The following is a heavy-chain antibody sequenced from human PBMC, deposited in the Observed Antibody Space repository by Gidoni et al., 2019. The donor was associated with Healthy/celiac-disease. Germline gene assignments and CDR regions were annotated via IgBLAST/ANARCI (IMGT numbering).Heavy chain of an antibody. CDR1: GFTFSSEG. J-gene: IGHJ5*02. V-gene: IGHV3-33*01. D-gene: IGHD2-2*01. Sequence: QVQLVESGGGVVQPGRSLRLSCAASGFTFSSEGMPWVRQAPGKGLGWVAVIWYDGSNKYYADSVKGRFTISRDNSKNTLYLQMNSLRAEDTALYYCARDFRRYCSSTSCYGGFDPWGQGTLVTVSS. CDR2: IWYDGSNK. CDR3: ARDFRRYCSSTSCYGGFDP.